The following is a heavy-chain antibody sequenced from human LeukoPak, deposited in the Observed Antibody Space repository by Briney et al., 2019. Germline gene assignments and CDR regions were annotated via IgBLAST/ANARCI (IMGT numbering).Heavy chain of an antibody. J-gene: IGHJ6*02. CDR3: ARFQCSGGCCRISYFNMGV. V-gene: IGHV3-21*01. D-gene: IGHD2-15*01. CDR2: ITTSSSYI. Sequence: PGGSLRLSCAASGFIFSTYDMSWVRQAPGKGLEWVSSITTSSSYIYYADSVRGRFAISRDNAKNSLYLQMNGLRADDTALYYCARFQCSGGCCRISYFNMGVWGQGTTVTVSS. CDR1: GFIFSTYD.